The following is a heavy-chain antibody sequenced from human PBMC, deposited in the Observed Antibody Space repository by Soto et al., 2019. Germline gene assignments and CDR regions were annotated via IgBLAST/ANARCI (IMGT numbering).Heavy chain of an antibody. Sequence: GGSLRLSCAASGFTFSSYAMSWVRQAPGKGLEWVSAISGSGDKRYSPSLKSRLTITKDTSKNQVVLTMTNMDPVDTATYYCAQYRYGNFDYWGQGALVTVSS. CDR3: AQYRYGNFDY. CDR2: ISGSGDKR. J-gene: IGHJ4*02. CDR1: GFTFSSYA. D-gene: IGHD5-18*01. V-gene: IGHV3-23*01.